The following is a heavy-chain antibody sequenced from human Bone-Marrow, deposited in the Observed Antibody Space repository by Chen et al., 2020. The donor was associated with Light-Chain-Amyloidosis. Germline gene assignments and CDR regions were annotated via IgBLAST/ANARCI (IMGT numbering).Heavy chain of an antibody. J-gene: IGHJ4*02. CDR2: ARGGDGPT. D-gene: IGHD2-2*01. Sequence: EVQLLESGGDLVRPGGSLRLSCTASGFTFVNYAMSWVRQAPGKGLEWVSVARGGDGPTYYADSVRGRFTIYRDNSKNTLYLQMNSLRAEDTAVYYCAKDRCTSISCSDFDYWGQGTLVTVSS. V-gene: IGHV3-23*01. CDR3: AKDRCTSISCSDFDY. CDR1: GFTFVNYA.